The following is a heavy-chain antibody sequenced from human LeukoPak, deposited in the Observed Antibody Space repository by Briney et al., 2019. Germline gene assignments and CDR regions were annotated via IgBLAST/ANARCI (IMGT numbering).Heavy chain of an antibody. CDR3: ARGTIGYYYGDYDGY. Sequence: GGSLRLSCAASGFTFSSYDMNWVRQAPGKGLEWVSYISTISSTKYYADSVKGRFTISRDNAKNSLYLQMNSLRDEDTAVYSCARGTIGYYYGDYDGYWGQGTLVTVSS. J-gene: IGHJ4*02. CDR2: ISTISSTK. D-gene: IGHD4-17*01. CDR1: GFTFSSYD. V-gene: IGHV3-48*02.